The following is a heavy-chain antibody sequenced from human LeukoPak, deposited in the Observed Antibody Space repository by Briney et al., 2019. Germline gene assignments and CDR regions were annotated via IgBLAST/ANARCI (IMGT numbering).Heavy chain of an antibody. CDR2: INHSGRT. CDR3: ARARVRTMVRGVTGLDP. Sequence: SETLSLTCAVYGGSFSGYYWSWIRQPPGKGMEWIGEINHSGRTNYNPSLKSRVTISVDTSKNQFSLKLSSVTAADTAVYYCARARVRTMVRGVTGLDPWGQGTLVTVSS. V-gene: IGHV4-34*01. D-gene: IGHD3-10*01. J-gene: IGHJ5*02. CDR1: GGSFSGYY.